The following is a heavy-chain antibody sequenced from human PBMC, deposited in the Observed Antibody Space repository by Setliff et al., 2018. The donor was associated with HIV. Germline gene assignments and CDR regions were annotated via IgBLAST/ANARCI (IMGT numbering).Heavy chain of an antibody. CDR3: ARLRYYDILTGYAFDY. Sequence: SETLSLTCTVSGGYISGSSHYWGWIRQPPGKGLEWIGSISYSENIYYNPSLKSRVTISAGTSKEQFSLKLSSVTAADTAVYYCARLRYYDILTGYAFDYWGQGTLVTVSS. D-gene: IGHD3-9*01. CDR1: GGYISGSSHY. V-gene: IGHV4-39*01. CDR2: ISYSENI. J-gene: IGHJ4*02.